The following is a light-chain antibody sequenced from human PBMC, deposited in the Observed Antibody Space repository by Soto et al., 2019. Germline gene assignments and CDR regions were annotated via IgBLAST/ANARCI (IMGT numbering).Light chain of an antibody. CDR1: QGISTY. J-gene: IGKJ4*01. CDR3: QQLKSHPLT. V-gene: IGKV1-9*01. CDR2: GAS. Sequence: IQLTQSPSSLSASVGDRVTITCRASQGISTYLAWYQQKPGKAPKLLIYGASTLQSGVPPRFSGSGSGTDLTLTISILEPEDFATYSCQQLKSHPLTCGGGPKVDIK.